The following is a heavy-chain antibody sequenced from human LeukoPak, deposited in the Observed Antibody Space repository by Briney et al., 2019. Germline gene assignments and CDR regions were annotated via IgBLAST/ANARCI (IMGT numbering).Heavy chain of an antibody. CDR2: INPSGGST. CDR3: ARVLRSDVGVDP. D-gene: IGHD1-26*01. CDR1: GYTFTSYY. Sequence: ASVKVSCKASGYTFTSYYMHWVRQAPGQGLEWMGIINPSGGSTSYAQKFQGRVTMTRDMSTSTVYMELSSLRSEDAAVYYCARVLRSDVGVDPWGQGTLVTVSS. V-gene: IGHV1-46*01. J-gene: IGHJ5*02.